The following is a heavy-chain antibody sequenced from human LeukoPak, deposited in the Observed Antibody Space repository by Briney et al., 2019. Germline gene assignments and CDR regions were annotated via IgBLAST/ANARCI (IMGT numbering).Heavy chain of an antibody. D-gene: IGHD6-25*01. CDR2: IYYSGST. J-gene: IGHJ5*02. Sequence: SETLSLTCIVSGGSISSSSYYWGWIRQPPGKGLEWIGSIYYSGSTYYNPSLKSRVTISVDTSKNQFSLKLSSVTAADTAVYYCARARGSARSWFDPWGQGTLVTVSS. V-gene: IGHV4-39*07. CDR3: ARARGSARSWFDP. CDR1: GGSISSSSYY.